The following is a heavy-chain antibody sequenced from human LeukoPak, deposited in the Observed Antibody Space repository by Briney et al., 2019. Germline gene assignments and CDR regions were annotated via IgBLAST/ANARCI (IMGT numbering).Heavy chain of an antibody. CDR2: INGSGGST. D-gene: IGHD1-7*01. V-gene: IGHV3-23*01. Sequence: GGSLRLSCAASGFTFSSYAMSWVRQAPGKGLEWVSAINGSGGSTYYAHSVKGRFTISRHNSKNTLYLQMTSLRAEDTAVYYCAKASITGTPLPAVGHWRQGTLVTVPS. J-gene: IGHJ4*02. CDR1: GFTFSSYA. CDR3: AKASITGTPLPAVGH.